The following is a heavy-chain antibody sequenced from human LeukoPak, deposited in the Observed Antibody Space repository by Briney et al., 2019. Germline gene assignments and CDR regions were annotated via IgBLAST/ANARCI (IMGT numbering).Heavy chain of an antibody. D-gene: IGHD3-10*01. Sequence: SQTLSLTCTVSGGSISSGGYYWSWIRQHPGKGLEWIGYIYYSGSTYYNPSLKSRVTISVDTSKNQFSLKLGSVTAADTAVYYCARIPGGDGSDYYYYGMDVWGKGTTVTVSS. CDR3: ARIPGGDGSDYYYYGMDV. J-gene: IGHJ6*04. CDR1: GGSISSGGYY. CDR2: IYYSGST. V-gene: IGHV4-31*03.